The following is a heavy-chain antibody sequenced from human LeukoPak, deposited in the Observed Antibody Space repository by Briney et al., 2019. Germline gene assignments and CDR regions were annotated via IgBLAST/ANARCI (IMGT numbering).Heavy chain of an antibody. V-gene: IGHV3-48*03. CDR2: ISSSGSTI. Sequence: GGPLRLSCAASGFTFSSYEMNWVRQAPGKGLEWVSYISSSGSTIYYADSVKGRFTISRDNAKNSLYLQMNSLRAEDTAVYYCASGMYYYDSSGYFDYWAREPWSPSPQ. CDR3: ASGMYYYDSSGYFDY. CDR1: GFTFSSYE. J-gene: IGHJ4*02. D-gene: IGHD3-22*01.